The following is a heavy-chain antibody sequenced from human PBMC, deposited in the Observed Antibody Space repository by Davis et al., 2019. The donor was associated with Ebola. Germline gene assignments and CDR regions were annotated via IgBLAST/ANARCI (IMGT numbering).Heavy chain of an antibody. CDR3: ASHSGRAPPLD. J-gene: IGHJ4*02. Sequence: GESLKISCAASGFTFSTYTMNWVRQAPGKGLEWVANIKQDGSEKYYVDSVKGRFTISRDSAKNSLYLQMNSLRAEDTAVYYCASHSGRAPPLDWGQGTLVTVSS. CDR1: GFTFSTYT. V-gene: IGHV3-7*01. CDR2: IKQDGSEK. D-gene: IGHD6-19*01.